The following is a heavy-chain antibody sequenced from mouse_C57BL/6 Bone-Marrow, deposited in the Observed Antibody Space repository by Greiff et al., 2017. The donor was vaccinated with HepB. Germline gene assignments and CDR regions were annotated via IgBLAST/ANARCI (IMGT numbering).Heavy chain of an antibody. CDR3: VRRGWLLRHYYAMDY. CDR2: IRSKSNNYAT. CDR1: GFSFNTYA. J-gene: IGHJ4*01. D-gene: IGHD2-3*01. V-gene: IGHV10-1*01. Sequence: GGGLVQPKGSLKLSCAASGFSFNTYAMNWVRQAPGKGLEWVARIRSKSNNYATYYADSVKDRFTISRDDSESMLYLQMNNLKTEDTAMYYCVRRGWLLRHYYAMDYWGQGTSVTVSS.